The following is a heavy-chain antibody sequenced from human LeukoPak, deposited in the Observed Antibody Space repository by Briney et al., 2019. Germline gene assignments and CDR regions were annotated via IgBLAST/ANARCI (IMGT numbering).Heavy chain of an antibody. J-gene: IGHJ4*02. Sequence: GASVKVSCKASGYTFTGYYMHWVRQAPGQGLEWMGWINPNSGGTNYAQKFQGRVTMTRDTSISTAYMELSRLRSDDTAVYYCASGDLITTVRGGITDYWGQGTLVTVSS. D-gene: IGHD3-10*01. CDR2: INPNSGGT. CDR3: ASGDLITTVRGGITDY. CDR1: GYTFTGYY. V-gene: IGHV1-2*02.